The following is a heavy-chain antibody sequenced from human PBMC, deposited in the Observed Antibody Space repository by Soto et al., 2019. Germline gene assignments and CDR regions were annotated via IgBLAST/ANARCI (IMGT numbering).Heavy chain of an antibody. CDR1: GYTFTGYY. V-gene: IGHV1-2*02. CDR3: ARAYCSGGSCYYDYYYGMDV. D-gene: IGHD2-15*01. Sequence: ASVKVSCKASGYTFTGYYMHWVRQAPGQGLEWMGWINPNSGGTNYAQKFQGRVTMTRDTSISTAYMELSRLRSDDTAVYYCARAYCSGGSCYYDYYYGMDVWGKGTTVTVSS. J-gene: IGHJ6*04. CDR2: INPNSGGT.